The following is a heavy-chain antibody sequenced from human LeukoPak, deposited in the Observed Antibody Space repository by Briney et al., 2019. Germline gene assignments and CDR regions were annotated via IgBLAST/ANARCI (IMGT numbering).Heavy chain of an antibody. J-gene: IGHJ4*02. CDR3: VRGTPEAPGTDY. V-gene: IGHV3-74*03. CDR2: VNPDGRGT. Sequence: GRSLRLSCAASGFTFSSYGMHWVRQAPGRGLVWVSEVNPDGRGTKYADSVKGRFTISRDNAKNTLYLQMNSLRDEDTAVYYCVRGTPEAPGTDYWGQGALVTVSS. D-gene: IGHD2-15*01. CDR1: GFTFSSYG.